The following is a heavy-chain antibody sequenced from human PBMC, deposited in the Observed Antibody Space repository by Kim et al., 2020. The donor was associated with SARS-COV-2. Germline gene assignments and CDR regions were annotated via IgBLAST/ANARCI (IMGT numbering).Heavy chain of an antibody. CDR3: ARDGVRYSGSYYYYYGMDV. Sequence: GRFTISRDNAKNSLYLQMNSLRDEDTAVYYCARDGVRYSGSYYYYYGMDVWGQGTTVTVSS. V-gene: IGHV3-48*02. D-gene: IGHD1-26*01. J-gene: IGHJ6*02.